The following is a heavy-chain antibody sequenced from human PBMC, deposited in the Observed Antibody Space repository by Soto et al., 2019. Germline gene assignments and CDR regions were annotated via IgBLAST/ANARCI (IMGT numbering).Heavy chain of an antibody. CDR3: ARGAYGSGNYYTGPSAFDI. V-gene: IGHV1-69*06. J-gene: IGHJ3*02. CDR2: TIPVFNTA. D-gene: IGHD3-10*01. CDR1: GGTLSDHG. Sequence: QVQLEQSGAEVKKPGSSVKVSCKASGGTLSDHGVAWLRQAPGQELEWMGGTIPVFNTAKYAQKFQGRVTVTADKFTNIAYMELSSLRSEDTAFYFCARGAYGSGNYYTGPSAFDIWGQGTMVIVSS.